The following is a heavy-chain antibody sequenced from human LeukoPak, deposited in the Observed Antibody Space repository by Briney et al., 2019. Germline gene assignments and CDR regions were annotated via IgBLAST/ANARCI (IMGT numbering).Heavy chain of an antibody. CDR3: SRGDFGAYYFDY. V-gene: IGHV4-34*01. Sequence: SETLSLTCAVYGGSFSGYYWSWIRQPPGKGLEWIGEINHSGSTNYNPSLKSRVTISVDTSKNQFSLKLISVTAADTAVYYCSRGDFGAYYFDYWGQGTLVTVSS. CDR2: INHSGST. J-gene: IGHJ4*02. CDR1: GGSFSGYY. D-gene: IGHD3-3*01.